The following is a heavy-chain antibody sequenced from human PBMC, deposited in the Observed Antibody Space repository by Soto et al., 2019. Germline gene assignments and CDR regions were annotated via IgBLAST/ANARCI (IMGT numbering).Heavy chain of an antibody. D-gene: IGHD3-22*01. J-gene: IGHJ6*02. Sequence: ASVKVSCKASGYTFTSYAMHWVRQAPGQRLEWMGWINAGNGNTKYSQKFQGRVTITRDTSASTAYMELSSLRSEETAVYYCARVSSAHGMDVWGQGTTVTVSS. CDR1: GYTFTSYA. CDR2: INAGNGNT. CDR3: ARVSSAHGMDV. V-gene: IGHV1-3*01.